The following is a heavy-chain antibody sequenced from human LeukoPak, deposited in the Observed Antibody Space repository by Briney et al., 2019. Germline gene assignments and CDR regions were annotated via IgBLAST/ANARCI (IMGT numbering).Heavy chain of an antibody. J-gene: IGHJ6*03. CDR1: GFTFSDYY. D-gene: IGHD2-21*02. V-gene: IGHV3-30*03. Sequence: PGGSLRLSCAASGFTFSDYYMSWIRQAPGKGLEGVAVISYDGSNKYYADSVKGRFTISRDNSKNTLYLQMNSLRAEDTAVYYCARDRYCGGDCYILYYYYYMDVWGKGTTVTVSS. CDR3: ARDRYCGGDCYILYYYYYMDV. CDR2: ISYDGSNK.